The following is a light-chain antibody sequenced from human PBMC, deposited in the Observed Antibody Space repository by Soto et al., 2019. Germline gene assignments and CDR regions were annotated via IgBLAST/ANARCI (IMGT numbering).Light chain of an antibody. CDR3: QQYTNTNNPWM. CDR1: QTISTW. Sequence: DIQLNKSPSTLPAAVGDSITITCRAIQTISTWMAWYQQKPGKAPKLLIYDASTLESGVPSRFSGSGSGTEFTLIISGLQPDDYATYYCQQYTNTNNPWMFGQGTKVDIK. J-gene: IGKJ1*01. CDR2: DAS. V-gene: IGKV1-5*01.